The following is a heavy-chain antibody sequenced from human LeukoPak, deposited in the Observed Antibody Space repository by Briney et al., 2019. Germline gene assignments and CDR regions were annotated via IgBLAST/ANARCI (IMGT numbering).Heavy chain of an antibody. D-gene: IGHD6-25*01. CDR2: INQGRSAK. Sequence: GGSLRLSCAASGFTFSSYWMSWVRQAPGKGLEWVANINQGRSAKYYVDSVKGRLTISRGNAKNSLYLQINSLRAEDTAVYFCAGAPSGSGSLYYFDCWGQGTLVTVSS. CDR1: GFTFSSYW. V-gene: IGHV3-7*05. CDR3: AGAPSGSGSLYYFDC. J-gene: IGHJ4*02.